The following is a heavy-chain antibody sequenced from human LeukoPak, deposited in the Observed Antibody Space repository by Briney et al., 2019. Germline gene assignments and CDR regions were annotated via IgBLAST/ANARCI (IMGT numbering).Heavy chain of an antibody. V-gene: IGHV3-43D*03. J-gene: IGHJ6*04. Sequence: GGSLRLSCAASGFTFDDYAMHWVRQAPGKGLEWVSLISWDGGSTYYADSVKGRFTISRDNAKNSLYLQMNSLRAEDTAVYYCAELGITMIGGVWGKGTTVTISS. CDR1: GFTFDDYA. CDR2: ISWDGGST. CDR3: AELGITMIGGV. D-gene: IGHD3-10*02.